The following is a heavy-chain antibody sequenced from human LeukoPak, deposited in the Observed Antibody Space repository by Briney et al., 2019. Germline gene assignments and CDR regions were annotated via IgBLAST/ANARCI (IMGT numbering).Heavy chain of an antibody. J-gene: IGHJ5*02. CDR1: GYTFTSYY. CDR3: ARDTPRGVDP. D-gene: IGHD3-10*01. V-gene: IGHV1-46*01. CDR2: INPSGGST. Sequence: ASVKVSCKASGYTFTSYYMHWVRQAHGQGLEWMGIINPSGGSTSYAQKFQGRVTMTRDTSTSTVYMELSSLRSEDTAVHYCARDTPRGVDPWGQGTLVTVSS.